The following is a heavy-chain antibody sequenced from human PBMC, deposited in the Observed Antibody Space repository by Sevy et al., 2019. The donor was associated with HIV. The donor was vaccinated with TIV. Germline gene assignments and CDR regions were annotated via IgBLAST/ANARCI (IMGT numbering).Heavy chain of an antibody. V-gene: IGHV5-51*01. Sequence: GESLKISCKASGYNLNSYWIGWVRQMPGKGLEWMGIIYPGDSETRYSPSFEDQVTMSIDKSISTAYFQWSSLKASDTAMYYCARAYFYGAGSLFQYWGQGTPVTVSS. J-gene: IGHJ4*02. CDR1: GYNLNSYW. CDR3: ARAYFYGAGSLFQY. D-gene: IGHD3-10*01. CDR2: IYPGDSET.